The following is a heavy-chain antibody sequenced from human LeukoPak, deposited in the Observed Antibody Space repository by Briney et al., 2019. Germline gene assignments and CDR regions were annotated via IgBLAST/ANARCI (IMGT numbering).Heavy chain of an antibody. CDR2: INPSGGSP. V-gene: IGHV1-46*01. Sequence: ASVKVSCKASVYTFTNYYTHWVRQAPGQGLEWMGIINPSGGSPRYAQKFQGRVTMTRDTSTTTVSMELSSLTSEDTAVYYCAGRHSQNYWSPWTYDAFDIWGQGTLVTVSS. D-gene: IGHD1-7*01. J-gene: IGHJ3*02. CDR1: VYTFTNYY. CDR3: AGRHSQNYWSPWTYDAFDI.